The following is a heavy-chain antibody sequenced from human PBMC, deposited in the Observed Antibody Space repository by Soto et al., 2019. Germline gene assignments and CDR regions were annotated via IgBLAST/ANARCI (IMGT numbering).Heavy chain of an antibody. CDR3: ARDKGYCSDTSCPDFDY. V-gene: IGHV1-69*04. CDR2: VIPNLGVT. CDR1: GYTFTSYG. Sequence: SVKVSCKASGYTFTSYGISWVRQAPGQGLEWMGRVIPNLGVTNYAKKFQGRFTIVVDTSTSTAYMELNSLRYEDTAVYYCARDKGYCSDTSCPDFDYWGQGALVTVSS. D-gene: IGHD2-15*01. J-gene: IGHJ4*02.